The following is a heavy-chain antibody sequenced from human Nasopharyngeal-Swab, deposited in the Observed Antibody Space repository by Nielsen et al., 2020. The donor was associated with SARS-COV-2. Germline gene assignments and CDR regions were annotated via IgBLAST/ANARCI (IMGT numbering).Heavy chain of an antibody. D-gene: IGHD3-22*01. CDR2: ISAYNGNT. J-gene: IGHJ3*02. Sequence: ASVKVSCKASGYTFTSYGISWVRQAPGQGLEWMGWISAYNGNTNYAQKLQGRVTMTTDTSTSTAYMELRSLRSDDTAVHYCARDQGYYDSSGYYPDAFDIWGQGTMVTVSS. CDR1: GYTFTSYG. V-gene: IGHV1-18*01. CDR3: ARDQGYYDSSGYYPDAFDI.